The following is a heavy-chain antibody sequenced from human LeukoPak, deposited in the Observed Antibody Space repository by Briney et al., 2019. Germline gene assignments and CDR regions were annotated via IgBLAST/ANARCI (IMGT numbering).Heavy chain of an antibody. Sequence: PGGSLRLSCAASGFTFSDHYMDWVRLAPGKGLEWVGRIRKKVNSYGNEYAEAVKGRFTISRDDSKNSLYLQMNSLRSEDTALYYCTRVRLGAATRYFDYWGQGTLVTVSA. J-gene: IGHJ4*02. CDR2: IRKKVNSYGN. D-gene: IGHD1-26*01. CDR3: TRVRLGAATRYFDY. V-gene: IGHV3-72*01. CDR1: GFTFSDHY.